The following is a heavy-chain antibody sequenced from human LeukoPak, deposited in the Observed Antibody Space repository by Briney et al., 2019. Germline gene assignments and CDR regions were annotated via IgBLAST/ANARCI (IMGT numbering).Heavy chain of an antibody. J-gene: IGHJ4*02. CDR1: GFPFSRDS. CDR3: ASDVAYKFDY. CDR2: ISPDGSVT. Sequence: PGGTLRLSCAASGFPFSRDSMHWVRHTPGKGVVSLSRISPDGSVTTSAASLNGRFPISTDNANNPLYLQMNSLRDEDTAVYYCASDVAYKFDYRGQGTLVTFSS. V-gene: IGHV3-74*03. D-gene: IGHD5-24*01.